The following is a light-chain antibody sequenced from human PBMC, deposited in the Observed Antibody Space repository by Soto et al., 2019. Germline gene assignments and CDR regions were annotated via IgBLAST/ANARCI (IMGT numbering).Light chain of an antibody. Sequence: AIRMTHSPSSLSASTGDRVTITCRASQGISSYLAWYQQKPGRAPKLLIYDSSSLESGVPSRFSGSGSGTEFSLTISSLQPDDFATYYCQQYDSFSSTFGQGTRLEIK. J-gene: IGKJ5*01. CDR1: QGISSY. V-gene: IGKV1-8*01. CDR3: QQYDSFSST. CDR2: DSS.